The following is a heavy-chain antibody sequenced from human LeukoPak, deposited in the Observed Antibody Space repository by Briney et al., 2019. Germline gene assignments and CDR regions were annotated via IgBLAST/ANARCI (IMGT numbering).Heavy chain of an antibody. CDR1: GFTFSNNW. CDR3: VRGGFSYAGLYDY. D-gene: IGHD5-18*01. Sequence: GGSLRLSCEASGFTFSNNWMSWVRQAPWKGLEWVASIKRDGTDKHYVDSVMGRFTISRDNAKSSLYLQMNSLRAEDTAMYYCVRGGFSYAGLYDYWGQGTLVTVSS. V-gene: IGHV3-7*01. J-gene: IGHJ4*02. CDR2: IKRDGTDK.